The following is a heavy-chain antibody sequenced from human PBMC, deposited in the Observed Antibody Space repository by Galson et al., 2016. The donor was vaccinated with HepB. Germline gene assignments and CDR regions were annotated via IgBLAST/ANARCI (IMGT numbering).Heavy chain of an antibody. D-gene: IGHD3-10*01. CDR1: GYTFTHYD. CDR2: MNPNSGNT. CDR3: AKRSRRSGHSYGMDV. J-gene: IGHJ6*02. Sequence: SVKVSCKASGYTFTHYDINWVRQATGQGLEWMGWMNPNSGNTGYAQKFQGRVTMTRNTSISTAYMAVSSLRSEDTAVYYCAKRSRRSGHSYGMDVWGQGTTVTVSS. V-gene: IGHV1-8*01.